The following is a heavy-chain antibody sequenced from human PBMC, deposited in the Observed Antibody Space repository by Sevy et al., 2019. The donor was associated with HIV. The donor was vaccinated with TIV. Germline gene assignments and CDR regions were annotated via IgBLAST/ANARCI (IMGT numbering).Heavy chain of an antibody. CDR3: AGENAWGRGYS. D-gene: IGHD1-26*01. V-gene: IGHV4-59*08. J-gene: IGHJ4*02. Sequence: SETLSLTCTVSGGSITSLYWNWIRQPPGKGLEWIANIYYNGHINYNPSLKSRFTLSLDTSKNQFSLRLSSVTPADTAMYYCAGENAWGRGYSWGQGTLVTVSS. CDR1: GGSITSLY. CDR2: IYYNGHI.